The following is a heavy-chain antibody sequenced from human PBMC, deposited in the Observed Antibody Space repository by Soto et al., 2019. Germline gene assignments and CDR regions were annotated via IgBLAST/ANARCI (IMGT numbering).Heavy chain of an antibody. CDR3: ARGKRENLGRITIFGVPPDY. D-gene: IGHD3-3*01. J-gene: IGHJ4*02. CDR2: INPSGGST. Sequence: QVQLVQSGAEVKKPGASVKVSCKASGYTFTSYYMHWVRQAPGQGLEWMGIINPSGGSTSYAQKFQGRVTMTRATSTSTVYMELSSLRSEDTAVYYCARGKRENLGRITIFGVPPDYWGQGTLVTVSS. CDR1: GYTFTSYY. V-gene: IGHV1-46*03.